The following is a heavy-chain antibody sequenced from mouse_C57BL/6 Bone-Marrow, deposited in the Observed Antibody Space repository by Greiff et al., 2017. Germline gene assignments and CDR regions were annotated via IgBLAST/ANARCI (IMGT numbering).Heavy chain of an antibody. CDR2: IYPGSGST. CDR3: ESTKDGSDGYFDV. CDR1: GYTFTSYW. V-gene: IGHV1-55*01. Sequence: QVQLQQPGAELVKPGASVKMSCKASGYTFTSYWITWVKQRPGQGLEWIGDIYPGSGSTNYNEKFKSKATLTVDTASSTAYMQLSSLTSEDSAVYYCESTKDGSDGYFDVWGTGTTVTVSS. D-gene: IGHD1-1*01. J-gene: IGHJ1*03.